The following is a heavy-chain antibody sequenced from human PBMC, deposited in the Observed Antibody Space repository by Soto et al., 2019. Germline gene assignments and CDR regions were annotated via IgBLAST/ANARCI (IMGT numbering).Heavy chain of an antibody. CDR3: ARRGAYSYGYFDY. Sequence: SETLSLTCTVSGGSISSYYWSWIRQPPGKGLEWIGSICYSGSTYYNPSLKSRVTISVDTSKNQFSLKLSSVTAADTAVYYCARRGAYSYGYFDYWGQGTLVTVSS. J-gene: IGHJ4*02. V-gene: IGHV4-59*08. D-gene: IGHD5-18*01. CDR1: GGSISSYY. CDR2: ICYSGST.